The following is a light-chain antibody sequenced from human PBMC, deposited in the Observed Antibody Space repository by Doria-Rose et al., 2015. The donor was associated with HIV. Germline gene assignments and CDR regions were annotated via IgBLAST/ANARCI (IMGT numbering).Light chain of an antibody. J-gene: IGKJ1*01. CDR1: QSFSSTY. Sequence: EIVLTQSPGTLSLSPGERATLSCRASQSFSSTYLAWYQQKPGQAPSLLIYDGSTRATGIPDRFSASKSGTDITLTINRLEPEDFALYYCHQYGTSWTFGQGTKVEI. CDR3: HQYGTSWT. CDR2: DGS. V-gene: IGKV3-20*01.